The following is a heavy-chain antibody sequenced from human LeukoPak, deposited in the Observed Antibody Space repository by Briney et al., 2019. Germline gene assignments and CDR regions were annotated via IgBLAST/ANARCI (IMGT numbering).Heavy chain of an antibody. D-gene: IGHD3-22*01. CDR1: GFTFDSHA. J-gene: IGHJ4*02. CDR2: INWNGGSA. Sequence: PGGSLRLSCAASGFTFDSHAMSWVRQAPGRGLEWVSAINWNGGSAAYADSVKGRFTISRDNSKNTLYLQMNSLRAEDTAVYYCASEDSRFYYFDYWGQGTLVTVSS. V-gene: IGHV3-20*04. CDR3: ASEDSRFYYFDY.